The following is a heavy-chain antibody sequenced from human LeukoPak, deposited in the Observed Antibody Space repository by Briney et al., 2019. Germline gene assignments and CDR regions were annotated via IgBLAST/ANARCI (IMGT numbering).Heavy chain of an antibody. D-gene: IGHD1-26*01. CDR1: GGSISSYY. Sequence: SETLSLTCTVSGGSISSYYWSWIRQPPGKRLEWIGYIYYSGSTNYNPSLKSRVTISVDTSKNQFPLKLSSVTAADTAVYYCARDLGSYYYYGTDVWGQGTTVTVSS. CDR3: ARDLGSYYYYGTDV. V-gene: IGHV4-59*01. CDR2: IYYSGST. J-gene: IGHJ6*02.